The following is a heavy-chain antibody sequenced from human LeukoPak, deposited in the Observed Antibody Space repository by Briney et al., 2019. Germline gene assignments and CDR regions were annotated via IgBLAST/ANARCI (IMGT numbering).Heavy chain of an antibody. Sequence: ASVKVSCEASGYTFTSYYMHWVRQAPGQGLEWMGIINPSGGSTNYAQKFQGRVTMTRDMSTSTVYMELSSLRSEDTAVYYCARDKGCSSTSCLFDYWGQGTLVTVSS. CDR1: GYTFTSYY. CDR3: ARDKGCSSTSCLFDY. CDR2: INPSGGST. D-gene: IGHD2-2*01. V-gene: IGHV1-46*01. J-gene: IGHJ4*02.